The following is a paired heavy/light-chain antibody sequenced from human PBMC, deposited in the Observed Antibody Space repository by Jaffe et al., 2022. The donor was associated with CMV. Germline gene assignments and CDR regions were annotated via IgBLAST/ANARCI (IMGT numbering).Heavy chain of an antibody. CDR2: IFHGGYK. CDR3: ARGQRWGQRAPDY. D-gene: IGHD7-27*01. J-gene: IGHJ4*02. CDR1: GGPLSGYY. Sequence: QVQLQQWGPGLLKPSETLSLTCVVNGGPLSGYYWSWIRQSPGKGLEWIGEIFHGGYKFYNPSLNSRVTMSLDTSKNQFSLELSSMTAADTAIYFCARGQRWGQRAPDYWGQGTLVSVSS. V-gene: IGHV4-34*01.
Light chain of an antibody. V-gene: IGKV1-17*01. CDR2: TAS. CDR1: HGITND. J-gene: IGKJ3*01. CDR3: LQHNSYPFT. Sequence: QMTQSPSSLSASVGDRVTISCRASHGITNDLGWYQQKPGEAPKLLIYTASTLQSGVPSRFSGSASGTEFTLTISSLQPEDFATYYCLQHNSYPFTFGPGTKVDLK.